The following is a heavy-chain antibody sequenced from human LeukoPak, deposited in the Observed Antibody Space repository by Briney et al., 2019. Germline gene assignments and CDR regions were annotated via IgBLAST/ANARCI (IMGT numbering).Heavy chain of an antibody. CDR2: IIPIFGTA. Sequence: ASVKVSCKASGCTFSSYAISWVRPAPGQGLEWMGRIIPIFGTANYAQKIQGRVTINADESTSPANMELSSLRSEDTAVYYGARVAYYWGQGTLVTVSS. J-gene: IGHJ4*02. CDR1: GCTFSSYA. V-gene: IGHV1-69*13. CDR3: ARVAYY.